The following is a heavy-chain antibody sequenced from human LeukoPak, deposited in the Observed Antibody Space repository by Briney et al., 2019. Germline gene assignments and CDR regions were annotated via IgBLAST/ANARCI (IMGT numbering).Heavy chain of an antibody. Sequence: ASVKVSCKASGYTFTGYYIHWVRQAPGQGLEWMGWIDPNGGGTNYAQKFQGRVTMTRDTSISTVYMELSRLRSDDTAVYYCARDKSGSSGWYSYFDYWGQGTLVTVSS. CDR3: ARDKSGSSGWYSYFDY. CDR2: IDPNGGGT. J-gene: IGHJ4*02. D-gene: IGHD6-19*01. V-gene: IGHV1-2*02. CDR1: GYTFTGYY.